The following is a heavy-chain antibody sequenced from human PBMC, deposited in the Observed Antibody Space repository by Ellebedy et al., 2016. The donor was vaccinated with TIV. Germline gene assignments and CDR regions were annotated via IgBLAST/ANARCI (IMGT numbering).Heavy chain of an antibody. Sequence: GGSLRLSCAASGFTFSDYYMSWIRQAPGKGLEWVSYISSSSSNTNYADSVKGRFTISRDNSKNTLYLQMNSLRAEDTALYYCAKDWGCGGDCYSIDDAFDIWGQGTMVTVSS. V-gene: IGHV3-11*05. CDR3: AKDWGCGGDCYSIDDAFDI. D-gene: IGHD2-21*02. CDR1: GFTFSDYY. CDR2: ISSSSSNT. J-gene: IGHJ3*02.